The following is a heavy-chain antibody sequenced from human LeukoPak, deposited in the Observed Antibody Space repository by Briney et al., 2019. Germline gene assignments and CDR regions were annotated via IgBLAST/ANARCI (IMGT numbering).Heavy chain of an antibody. V-gene: IGHV1-24*01. CDR1: GYTLTELS. CDR3: ATSTSWWIQLLGGYFQH. J-gene: IGHJ1*01. CDR2: FDPEDGET. D-gene: IGHD5-18*01. Sequence: ASVKVSCKVSGYTLTELSMHWVRQAPGKGLEWMGGFDPEDGETIYAQKFQGRVTMTEDTSTDTAYMELSSLRSEDTAVYYCATSTSWWIQLLGGYFQHWGQGTLVTVSS.